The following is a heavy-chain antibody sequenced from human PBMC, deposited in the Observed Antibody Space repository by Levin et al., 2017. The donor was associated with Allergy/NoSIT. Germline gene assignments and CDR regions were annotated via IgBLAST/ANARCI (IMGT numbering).Heavy chain of an antibody. CDR3: AKDAIRGSDQPYYFDY. CDR1: GFTFNNYA. CDR2: IINSGVGT. D-gene: IGHD6-19*01. J-gene: IGHJ4*02. V-gene: IGHV3-23*01. Sequence: GGSLRLSCAASGFTFNNYAMSWVRQAPGKGLEWVSAIINSGVGTYFADSVKGRFTISRDNSKNTMYLQMNSLRAEDTAVYFCAKDAIRGSDQPYYFDYWGQGTLVTASS.